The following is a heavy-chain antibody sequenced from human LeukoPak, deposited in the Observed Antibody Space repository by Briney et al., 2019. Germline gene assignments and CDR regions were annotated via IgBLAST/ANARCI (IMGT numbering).Heavy chain of an antibody. D-gene: IGHD3-9*01. J-gene: IGHJ4*02. CDR1: GDSLINFY. CDR2: IYYSGTT. CDR3: ARLKFDVLTGYYEALDY. V-gene: IGHV4-59*08. Sequence: SETLSLTCTVSGDSLINFYWSWIQQPPGKGLEWIGYIYYSGTTNYNPSLKSRVTMSVDTSKNQFSLKLRSVTAADTAVYYCARLKFDVLTGYYEALDYWGQGTLVTVSS.